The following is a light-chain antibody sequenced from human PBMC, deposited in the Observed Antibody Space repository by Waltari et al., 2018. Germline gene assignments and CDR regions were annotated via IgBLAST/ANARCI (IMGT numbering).Light chain of an antibody. CDR2: EVT. CDR3: SSFAGSNNVQVL. Sequence: QSALTQPPSASGSPGQSVTISCTGTSSDVGGYSYVSWYQHHPGKAPKLRIFEVTKRPSGVPDRFSGSRSGNTASLTVSGLQAEDEADYYCSSFAGSNNVQVLFGGGTKLTVL. J-gene: IGLJ3*02. CDR1: SSDVGGYSY. V-gene: IGLV2-8*01.